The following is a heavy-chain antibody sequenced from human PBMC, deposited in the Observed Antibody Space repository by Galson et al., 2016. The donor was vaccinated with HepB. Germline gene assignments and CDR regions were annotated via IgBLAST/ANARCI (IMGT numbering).Heavy chain of an antibody. Sequence: SLRLSCAASRFTFSSYGMHWVRQAPGKGLEWVAVISYHAGNKYYADSVKGRFTISRDNSKNTLYLQMNSLRAEDTAMYYCAKDRSSLYVRSHGFDLWGQGTPVTVSS. D-gene: IGHD2-15*01. CDR1: RFTFSSYG. J-gene: IGHJ4*02. CDR2: ISYHAGNK. CDR3: AKDRSSLYVRSHGFDL. V-gene: IGHV3-30*18.